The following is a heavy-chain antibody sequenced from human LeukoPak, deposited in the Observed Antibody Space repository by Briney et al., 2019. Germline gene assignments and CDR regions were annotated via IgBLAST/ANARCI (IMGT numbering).Heavy chain of an antibody. CDR3: ARADYYDSSGYYYARPFDY. J-gene: IGHJ4*02. D-gene: IGHD3-22*01. CDR2: ISGYNGNT. CDR1: GYTFTSYD. V-gene: IGHV1-18*01. Sequence: GASVKVSCKTSGYTFTSYDISWVRQAPGQGLGWMGWISGYNGNTKYAQKFQGRVTMTTDTSTSTAYMELRSLRSDDTAVYYCARADYYDSSGYYYARPFDYWGQGTLVTVSS.